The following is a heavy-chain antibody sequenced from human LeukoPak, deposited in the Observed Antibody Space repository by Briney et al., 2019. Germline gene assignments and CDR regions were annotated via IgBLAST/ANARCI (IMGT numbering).Heavy chain of an antibody. Sequence: TLSLTCTVSGGFISSYYWSWNRQPPGKGLEWIGYIYYSGSTNYNPSLKSRVTISVDTSKNQLSLKVTSVTAADTAVYYCARTTDYGDYLNYYYYYMDVWGKGTTVTISS. D-gene: IGHD4-17*01. J-gene: IGHJ6*03. CDR1: GGFISSYY. CDR2: IYYSGST. CDR3: ARTTDYGDYLNYYYYYMDV. V-gene: IGHV4-59*01.